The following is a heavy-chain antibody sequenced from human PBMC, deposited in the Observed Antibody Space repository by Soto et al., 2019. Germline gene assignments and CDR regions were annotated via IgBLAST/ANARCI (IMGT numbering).Heavy chain of an antibody. J-gene: IGHJ6*02. V-gene: IGHV1-18*01. CDR1: GYTFTSYG. Sequence: QVQLVQSGAEVKKPGASVKVSCKASGYTFTSYGISWVRQAPGQGLEWMGWISAYNGNTNYAQKLQGRVTMTTDTSTSTAYMELRSLRSDDTAVYYCARDCYDFWSGYYPSMDVWGQGTTVTVSS. CDR3: ARDCYDFWSGYYPSMDV. CDR2: ISAYNGNT. D-gene: IGHD3-3*01.